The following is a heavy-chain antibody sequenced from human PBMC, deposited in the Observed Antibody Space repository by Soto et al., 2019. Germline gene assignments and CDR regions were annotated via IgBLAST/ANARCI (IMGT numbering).Heavy chain of an antibody. V-gene: IGHV5-51*01. D-gene: IGHD3-22*01. Sequence: GESPKISCKGSGYSFTSYWIGCVCQMPGKGLEWMGIIYPGDSDTRYSPSFQGQVTISADKSISTAYLQWSSLKASDTAVYYCASPYYYDSSGYYALWGQGTTVTVSS. CDR1: GYSFTSYW. CDR2: IYPGDSDT. CDR3: ASPYYYDSSGYYAL. J-gene: IGHJ6*02.